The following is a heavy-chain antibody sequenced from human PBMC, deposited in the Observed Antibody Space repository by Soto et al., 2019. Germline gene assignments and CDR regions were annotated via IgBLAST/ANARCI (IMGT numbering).Heavy chain of an antibody. CDR2: ISAYNGNT. CDR3: AREMEVVVVLAASYYYYGMDV. V-gene: IGHV1-18*01. CDR1: GYTFTSYG. D-gene: IGHD2-15*01. Sequence: GASVKVSCKTSGYTFTSYGISWVRQAPGQGLEWMGWISAYNGNTNYAQKLQGRVTMTTDTSTSTAYMELRSLRSDDTAVYYCAREMEVVVVLAASYYYYGMDVWGQGTTVTVSS. J-gene: IGHJ6*02.